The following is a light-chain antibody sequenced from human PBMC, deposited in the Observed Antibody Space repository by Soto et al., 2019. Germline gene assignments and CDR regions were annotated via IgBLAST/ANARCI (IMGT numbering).Light chain of an antibody. CDR2: AIS. CDR1: QDIRND. Sequence: AIQMTQSPSSLSASVGDRVTITCRASQDIRNDLGWFQQKPGKAPKLLIYAISTLETGVPSRFSGSGSGTYFTLTISSLQPDDFATYFCLHDYNYPITFGQGPRLDMK. V-gene: IGKV1-6*01. CDR3: LHDYNYPIT. J-gene: IGKJ5*01.